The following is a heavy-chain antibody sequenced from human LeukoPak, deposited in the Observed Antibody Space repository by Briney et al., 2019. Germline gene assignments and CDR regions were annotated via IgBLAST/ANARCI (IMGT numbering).Heavy chain of an antibody. CDR2: ISSSSSYI. CDR3: ARSPVGGYCSSTSCPYYFDY. D-gene: IGHD2-2*01. J-gene: IGHJ4*02. Sequence: GGSLRLSCAASGFTFSSYSMNWVRQAPGKGLEWVSSISSSSSYIYYADSVKGRFTISRDNAKNSLYLQMNSLRAEDTAAYYCARSPVGGYCSSTSCPYYFDYWGQGTLVTVSS. V-gene: IGHV3-21*01. CDR1: GFTFSSYS.